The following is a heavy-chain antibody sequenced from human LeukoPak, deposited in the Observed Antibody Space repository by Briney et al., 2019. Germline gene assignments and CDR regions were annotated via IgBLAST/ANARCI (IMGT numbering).Heavy chain of an antibody. V-gene: IGHV1-2*02. CDR1: GYTFSDYY. D-gene: IGHD6-19*01. Sequence: ASVKVSCKASGYTFSDYYIHWVRRAPGQGLEWMAWINPTNGDTNYAQKFQGRVTMTRDTSISTAYMELTRLISDDTAVYYCARVGSSGWYVHPTLDYWGQGTLVTVSS. J-gene: IGHJ4*02. CDR2: INPTNGDT. CDR3: ARVGSSGWYVHPTLDY.